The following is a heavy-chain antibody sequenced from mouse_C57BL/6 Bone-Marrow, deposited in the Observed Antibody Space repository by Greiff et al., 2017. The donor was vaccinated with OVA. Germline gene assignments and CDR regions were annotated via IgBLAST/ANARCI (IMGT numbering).Heavy chain of an antibody. CDR2: IFPGSGST. V-gene: IGHV1-75*01. CDR3: ARGYYGSSPHPD. Sequence: QVQLKESGPELVKPGASVKISCKASGYTFTDYYINWVKQRPGQGLEWIGWIFPGSGSTYYNEKFKGKATLTVDKSSSTAYMLLSSLTSEDSAVYFCARGYYGSSPHPDWGQGTTLTVSS. J-gene: IGHJ2*01. D-gene: IGHD1-1*01. CDR1: GYTFTDYY.